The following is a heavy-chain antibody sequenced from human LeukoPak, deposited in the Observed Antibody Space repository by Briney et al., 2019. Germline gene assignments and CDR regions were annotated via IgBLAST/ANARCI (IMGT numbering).Heavy chain of an antibody. CDR2: IIPIFGTA. CDR3: ARRRIVAGTDAFDI. J-gene: IGHJ3*02. CDR1: GGTFSSYA. Sequence: SVKVSCKASGGTFSSYAISWVRQAPGQGLEWMGGIIPIFGTANYAQKFQGRVTITTDESTSTAYMELRSLRSDDTAVYYCARRRIVAGTDAFDIWGQGTMVTVSS. V-gene: IGHV1-69*05. D-gene: IGHD6-19*01.